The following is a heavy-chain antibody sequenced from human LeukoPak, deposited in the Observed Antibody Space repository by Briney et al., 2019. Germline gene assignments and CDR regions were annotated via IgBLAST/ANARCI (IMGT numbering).Heavy chain of an antibody. CDR1: GDSISSYY. D-gene: IGHD3-22*01. V-gene: IGHV4-59*01. Sequence: SETLSLTCTVSGDSISSYYWSWIRQPPGKGLEWIGYIYYSGSTNYNPSLKSRVTISVDTSKNQFSLKLSSVTAADTAVYYCARESYYDSSGPFDYWGQGTLVTVSS. CDR3: ARESYYDSSGPFDY. CDR2: IYYSGST. J-gene: IGHJ4*02.